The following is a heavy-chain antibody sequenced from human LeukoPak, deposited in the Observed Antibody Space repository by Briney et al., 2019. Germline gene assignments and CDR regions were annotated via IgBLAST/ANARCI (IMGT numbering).Heavy chain of an antibody. D-gene: IGHD3-16*02. CDR3: ARAGYDYLWGSYRPTWFDP. Sequence: SETLSLTCTVSGGSISSHFWSWIRQPPGKGLEWIGHIYYSGSTNYNPSLKSRVTISVDTSKNQFSLMLSSVTAADTAVYYCARAGYDYLWGSYRPTWFDPWGPGTLVTVSS. J-gene: IGHJ5*02. CDR1: GGSISSHF. CDR2: IYYSGST. V-gene: IGHV4-59*11.